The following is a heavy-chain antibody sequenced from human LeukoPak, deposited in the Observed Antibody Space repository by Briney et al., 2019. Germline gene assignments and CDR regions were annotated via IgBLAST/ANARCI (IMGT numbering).Heavy chain of an antibody. J-gene: IGHJ4*02. D-gene: IGHD2-15*01. V-gene: IGHV3-30*18. CDR3: AKEVWHCSGGSCYEYYFDY. Sequence: PGGSLRLSCAASGFTFSSYGMHWVRQAPGKGLEWVAVISYDGSNKYYADSVKGRFTISRDNSKNTLYLQMNSLRAEDTAVYYCAKEVWHCSGGSCYEYYFDYWGQGTLVTVSS. CDR1: GFTFSSYG. CDR2: ISYDGSNK.